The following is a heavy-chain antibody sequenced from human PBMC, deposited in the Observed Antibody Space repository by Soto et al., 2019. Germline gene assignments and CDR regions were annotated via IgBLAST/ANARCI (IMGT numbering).Heavy chain of an antibody. V-gene: IGHV3-11*01. J-gene: IGHJ4*02. CDR1: GFIFTDYS. CDR2: ISNGDETT. Sequence: QVQLVESGGGLVEPGGSLRLSCAASGFIFTDYSMTWIRQAPGKGLEWVSYISNGDETTHYADSVKGRFTISRDDSKNTLYLQMDSLRAEDAAVYYCAKGRTFFDFWGQGTLVTVSS. D-gene: IGHD3-16*01. CDR3: AKGRTFFDF.